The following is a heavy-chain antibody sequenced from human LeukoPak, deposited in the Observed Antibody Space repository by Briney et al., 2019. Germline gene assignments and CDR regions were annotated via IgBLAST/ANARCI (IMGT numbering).Heavy chain of an antibody. CDR1: GFSFGDYA. V-gene: IGHV3-49*04. CDR2: IRSKAYGGTT. Sequence: GRSLRLSCTASGFSFGDYAMSWVRQAPGKGLEWVGFIRSKAYGGTTEYAASVKGRFTISRDDSKSIAYLQMNSLKTEDTAVYYCTIAAALGDVWGQGTTVTVSS. CDR3: TIAAALGDV. D-gene: IGHD6-13*01. J-gene: IGHJ6*02.